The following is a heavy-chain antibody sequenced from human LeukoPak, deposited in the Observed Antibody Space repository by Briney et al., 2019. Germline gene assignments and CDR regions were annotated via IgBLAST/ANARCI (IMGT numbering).Heavy chain of an antibody. J-gene: IGHJ4*02. Sequence: GGSLRLSCAASGSTFSSYAMHWVRQAPGKGLEWVAVISYDGSNKYYADSVKGRFTISRDNSKNTLYLQMNSLRAEDTAVYYCARDREMATITFFDYWGQGTLVTVSS. CDR3: ARDREMATITFFDY. V-gene: IGHV3-30*04. D-gene: IGHD5-24*01. CDR2: ISYDGSNK. CDR1: GSTFSSYA.